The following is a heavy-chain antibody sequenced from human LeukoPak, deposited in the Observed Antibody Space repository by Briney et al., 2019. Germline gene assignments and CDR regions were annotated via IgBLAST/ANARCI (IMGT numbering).Heavy chain of an antibody. D-gene: IGHD1-26*01. Sequence: SVKLSCKASGGTCSSYAIGWVRQAPGQGLEWRVEIIPILGTADYAQKFQRIVTSTADSSATTAYMESIRLRSEHTAVYYCATDRYSGRGNWFDPWGQGTLVTVSS. CDR1: GGTCSSYA. CDR2: IIPILGTA. J-gene: IGHJ5*01. V-gene: IGHV1-69*01. CDR3: ATDRYSGRGNWFDP.